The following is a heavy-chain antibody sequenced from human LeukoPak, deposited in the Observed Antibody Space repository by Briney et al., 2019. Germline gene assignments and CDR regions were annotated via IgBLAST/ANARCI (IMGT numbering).Heavy chain of an antibody. CDR3: ARDSPRDYYDSSGYYYYAFDI. D-gene: IGHD3-22*01. CDR2: ISYSGST. V-gene: IGHV4-39*07. J-gene: IGHJ3*02. Sequence: SETLSLTCTVSGGSISSSSNFWGWIRQPPGKGLEWIGSISYSGSTYYNPSLKSRVTISVDTSKNQFSLKLSSVTAADTAVYYCARDSPRDYYDSSGYYYYAFDIWGQGTMVTVSS. CDR1: GGSISSSSNF.